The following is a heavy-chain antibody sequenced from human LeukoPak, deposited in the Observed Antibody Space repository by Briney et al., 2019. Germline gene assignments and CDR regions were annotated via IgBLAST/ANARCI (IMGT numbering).Heavy chain of an antibody. CDR1: GFTFSSYA. D-gene: IGHD1-1*01. Sequence: PGGSLRLSCAASGFTFSSYAMSWVRQAPGKGLEWVSAISGSGGSTYYADPVKGRFTISRDNSKNTLYLQMNSLRAEDTAVYYCVRDLGTTTRWYGDPLGYWGQGTLVTVSS. V-gene: IGHV3-23*01. CDR2: ISGSGGST. CDR3: VRDLGTTTRWYGDPLGY. J-gene: IGHJ4*02.